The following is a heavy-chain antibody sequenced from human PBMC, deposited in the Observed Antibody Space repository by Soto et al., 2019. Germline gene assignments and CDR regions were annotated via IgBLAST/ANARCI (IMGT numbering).Heavy chain of an antibody. D-gene: IGHD6-19*01. CDR3: ARDPRPGIAVAAPI. J-gene: IGHJ4*02. CDR2: ISSSSSYI. Sequence: PGGSLRLSCAASGFTFSSYSMNWVRQAPGKGLEWVSSISSSSSYIYYADSVKGRFTISRDNAKNSLYLQMNSLRAEDTAVYYCARDPRPGIAVAAPIWGQGTLVTVSS. V-gene: IGHV3-21*01. CDR1: GFTFSSYS.